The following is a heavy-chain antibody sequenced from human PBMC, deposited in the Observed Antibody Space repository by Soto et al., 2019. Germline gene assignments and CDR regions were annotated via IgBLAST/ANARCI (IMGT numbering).Heavy chain of an antibody. CDR2: VNHNGRN. D-gene: IGHD6-19*01. CDR1: GGSFSCYF. Sequence: SETLSLTCDVYGGSFSCYFWNWIRQSPGKGLEWIGKVNHNGRNNYNPSLKSRVTISLDMSKKQISLKLTSVTAADTAVYYRARGGSSDWQVAFDFWGQGTMVTVSS. CDR3: ARGGSSDWQVAFDF. J-gene: IGHJ3*01. V-gene: IGHV4-34*01.